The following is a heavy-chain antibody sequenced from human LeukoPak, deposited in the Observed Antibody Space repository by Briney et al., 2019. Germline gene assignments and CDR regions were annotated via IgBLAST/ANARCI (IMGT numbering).Heavy chain of an antibody. CDR1: GFTFSSYG. D-gene: IGHD3-22*01. J-gene: IGHJ4*02. CDR3: AKDLHYYDSSGYETDY. CDR2: IWYDGSNK. V-gene: IGHV3-33*06. Sequence: GGSLRLSCAASGFTFSSYGMHWVRQAPGKGLEWVAVIWYDGSNKYYADSVKGRFTISRDNSKNTLYLQMNSPRAEDTAVYYCAKDLHYYDSSGYETDYWGQGTLVTVSS.